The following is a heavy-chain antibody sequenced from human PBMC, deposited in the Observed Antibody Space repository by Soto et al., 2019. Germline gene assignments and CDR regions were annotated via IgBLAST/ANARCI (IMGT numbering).Heavy chain of an antibody. J-gene: IGHJ6*03. CDR1: GYTFTSYG. CDR2: ISAYNGNT. V-gene: IGHV1-18*01. CDR3: ARRHGSGSYYNVDYYYYMDV. D-gene: IGHD3-10*01. Sequence: QVQLVQSGAEVKKPGASVKVSCKASGYTFTSYGISWVRQAPGQGLEWMGWISAYNGNTNYAQKLQGRVTMTTDTSTSTAYMELRSLRSDDTAVYYCARRHGSGSYYNVDYYYYMDVWGKGTMVTVSS.